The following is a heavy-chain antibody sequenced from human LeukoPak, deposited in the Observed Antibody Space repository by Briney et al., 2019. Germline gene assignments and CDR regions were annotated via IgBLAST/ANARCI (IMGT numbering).Heavy chain of an antibody. Sequence: GTSLSLSCAASGFTFSNCPMHWVRQAPGKGLEWVAVISYDESNQKYSDSVRGRFTISRDNSQKTLHLQMNSLRAEDTAVYYCARDAPCSGGTCYFDYWGQGTLVTVSS. J-gene: IGHJ4*02. V-gene: IGHV3-30-3*01. D-gene: IGHD2-15*01. CDR2: ISYDESNQ. CDR1: GFTFSNCP. CDR3: ARDAPCSGGTCYFDY.